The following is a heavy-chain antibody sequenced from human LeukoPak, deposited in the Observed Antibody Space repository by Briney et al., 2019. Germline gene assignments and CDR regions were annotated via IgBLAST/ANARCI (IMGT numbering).Heavy chain of an antibody. CDR3: SREYGFGSYYHYYYMDV. CDR1: GVAISSYY. J-gene: IGHJ6*03. V-gene: IGHV4-4*07. Sequence: SETLSPTCTVSGVAISSYYWSWIRQPAGKGLEWIGHIYIDGTTNQNPSLKSRVTMSIDTSKNQVSLKLNSVTAADTAVYYCSREYGFGSYYHYYYMDVWGKGTTVTVSS. D-gene: IGHD1-26*01. CDR2: IYIDGTT.